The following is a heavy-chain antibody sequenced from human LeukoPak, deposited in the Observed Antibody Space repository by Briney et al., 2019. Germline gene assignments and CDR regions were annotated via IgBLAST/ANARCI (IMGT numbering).Heavy chain of an antibody. CDR2: ISGSGGST. J-gene: IGHJ4*02. V-gene: IGHV3-23*01. Sequence: PGGSLRLSCAASGFSFSSFGMSWVRQAPGKGLEWVSAISGSGGSTYYADSVKGRFTISRDNSKNTLYLQMNSLRAEDTAVYYCAKIRLDYVWGSYRFSPSNFDYWGQGTLVTVSS. D-gene: IGHD3-16*02. CDR1: GFSFSSFG. CDR3: AKIRLDYVWGSYRFSPSNFDY.